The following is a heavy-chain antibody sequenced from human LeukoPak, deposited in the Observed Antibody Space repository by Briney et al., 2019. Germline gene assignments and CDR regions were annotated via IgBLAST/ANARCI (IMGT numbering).Heavy chain of an antibody. J-gene: IGHJ6*03. CDR1: GGSFNNYY. CDR3: ARGTGFGVVFNYYQYYMDV. D-gene: IGHD3-3*01. Sequence: SETLSLTCAVYGGSFNNYYWSWIRQPPGTGLEWIGEINHSGSTKYNPSLKSRVTISVDTPKNQFSLKLTSVTAADTAVYYCARGTGFGVVFNYYQYYMDVWGKGTTVTVSS. V-gene: IGHV4-34*01. CDR2: INHSGST.